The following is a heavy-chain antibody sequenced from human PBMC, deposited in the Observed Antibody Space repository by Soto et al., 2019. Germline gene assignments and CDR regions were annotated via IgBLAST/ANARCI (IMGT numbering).Heavy chain of an antibody. CDR2: IYYSGST. V-gene: IGHV4-59*01. J-gene: IGHJ5*02. D-gene: IGHD3-10*01. CDR1: GGSISTYY. Sequence: QVQLQESGPGLVKPSETLSLTCTVSGGSISTYYWSWIRQPPGKGLEWIGFIYYSGSTNYNPSLKSRVTISVDTSQNQLSLKLTSVTAADTAMYYCARESAGSGKNNWFDPWGPGTLVTVSS. CDR3: ARESAGSGKNNWFDP.